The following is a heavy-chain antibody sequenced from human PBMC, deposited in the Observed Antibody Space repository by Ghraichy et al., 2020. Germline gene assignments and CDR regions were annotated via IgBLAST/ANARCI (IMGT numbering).Heavy chain of an antibody. CDR2: VNGDGSTT. CDR1: GFTFRSNW. Sequence: LSLTCAASGFTFRSNWMHWVRQAPGKGLVWVSRVNGDGSTTNYADPVKGRFIISRDNAKNTLYLQMNSLRVEDTSVYYCARGGRNYWGLGYWGQGILVTVSS. V-gene: IGHV3-74*01. D-gene: IGHD7-27*01. CDR3: ARGGRNYWGLGY. J-gene: IGHJ4*02.